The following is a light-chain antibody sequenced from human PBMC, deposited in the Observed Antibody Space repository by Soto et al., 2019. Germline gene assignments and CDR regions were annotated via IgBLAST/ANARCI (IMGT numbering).Light chain of an antibody. V-gene: IGKV1-5*01. Sequence: DVHMTQTPSTLSASVGDRVTITCRASQTISTWLAWYQQKPGKAPELLIYDASTLESGVPSRFSGSGSGTEFSLTISSLQPDDFATFYCQHYSSFSRTFGEGTKV. CDR3: QHYSSFSRT. CDR2: DAS. J-gene: IGKJ4*01. CDR1: QTISTW.